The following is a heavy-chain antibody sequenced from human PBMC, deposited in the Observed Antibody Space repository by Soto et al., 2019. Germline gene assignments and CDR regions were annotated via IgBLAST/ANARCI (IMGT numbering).Heavy chain of an antibody. Sequence: EVQLLESGGGLVQPGGSLRLSCADSGFTFSSYAMSWVRQAPGKGLEWVSAISGSGGSTYYADSVKGRFTISRDNSKTTLYLQMNRLRDEDTAVYYCAKDPLRGVKYCTNGVCQNYFDYWGQGTLVTVSS. CDR3: AKDPLRGVKYCTNGVCQNYFDY. D-gene: IGHD2-8*01. V-gene: IGHV3-23*01. J-gene: IGHJ4*02. CDR2: ISGSGGST. CDR1: GFTFSSYA.